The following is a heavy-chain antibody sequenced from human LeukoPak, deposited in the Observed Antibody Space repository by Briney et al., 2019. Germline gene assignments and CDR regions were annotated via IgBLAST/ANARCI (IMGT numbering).Heavy chain of an antibody. V-gene: IGHV3-66*01. J-gene: IGHJ4*02. CDR3: ARGRDSYGSY. D-gene: IGHD5-18*01. CDR2: IYISGSI. CDR1: GFTVSSNY. Sequence: GGSLRLSCAASGFTVSSNYMNWVRQAPGKGLEWVSVIYISGSIYYADSVRGRFTISRDISKNTLYLQMNSLRAEDTAVYYCARGRDSYGSYWGQGTLVTVSS.